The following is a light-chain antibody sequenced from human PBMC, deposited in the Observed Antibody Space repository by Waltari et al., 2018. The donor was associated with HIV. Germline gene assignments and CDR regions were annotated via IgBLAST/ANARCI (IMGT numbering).Light chain of an antibody. CDR1: SSDVGGYNY. CDR3: CSYAGSYTFYV. CDR2: DVS. J-gene: IGLJ1*01. Sequence: QSALTQPRSVSGSPGQSVTISCTGTSSDVGGYNYVSWYQQHPGKAPKLMIYDVSKRPSGVPDRFSGSKSGKTASLTISGLQAEDEADYYCCSYAGSYTFYVFGTGTKVTVL. V-gene: IGLV2-11*01.